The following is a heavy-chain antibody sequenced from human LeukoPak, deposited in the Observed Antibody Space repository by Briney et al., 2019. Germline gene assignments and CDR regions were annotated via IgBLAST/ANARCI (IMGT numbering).Heavy chain of an antibody. V-gene: IGHV3-7*01. D-gene: IGHD4/OR15-4a*01. CDR2: IKQDASEK. J-gene: IGHJ4*02. Sequence: GGSLRLSCAASGFTFSSSWMSWVRQAPGKGLEWVANIKQDASEKYYVDSVKGRFTISRDNAKNSLFLQMNSLRAEDTAVYYCARVHGAYPFDYWGQGTLVTVSS. CDR1: GFTFSSSW. CDR3: ARVHGAYPFDY.